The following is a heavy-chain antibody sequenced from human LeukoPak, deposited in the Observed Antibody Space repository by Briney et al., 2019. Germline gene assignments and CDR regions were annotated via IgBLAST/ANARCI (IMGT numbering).Heavy chain of an antibody. D-gene: IGHD3-10*01. V-gene: IGHV3-30*18. CDR1: GFTFSSYG. Sequence: GGSLRLSCAASGFTFSSYGMHWVRQAPGKGLEWVAVISYDGSNKYYADSVKGRFTISRDNSKYTLYLQMNSLRAEDTAVYYCAKSIYGSGSLGVPWFDPWGQGTLVTVSS. J-gene: IGHJ5*02. CDR3: AKSIYGSGSLGVPWFDP. CDR2: ISYDGSNK.